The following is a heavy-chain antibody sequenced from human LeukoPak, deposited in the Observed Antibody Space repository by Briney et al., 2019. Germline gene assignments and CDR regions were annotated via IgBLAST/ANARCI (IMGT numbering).Heavy chain of an antibody. Sequence: SKTLSLTCTVSGASVSSGYSYWIWIRQPAGKGLEWIGRVSTSGSSNYTPSLASRVTISLDTSKNQFSLNVISVTAADTAIYYCARSLGHYYDDTAYWDAFALWGQGTMVTVPS. D-gene: IGHD3-22*01. V-gene: IGHV4-61*02. CDR1: GASVSSGYSY. J-gene: IGHJ3*01. CDR2: VSTSGSS. CDR3: ARSLGHYYDDTAYWDAFAL.